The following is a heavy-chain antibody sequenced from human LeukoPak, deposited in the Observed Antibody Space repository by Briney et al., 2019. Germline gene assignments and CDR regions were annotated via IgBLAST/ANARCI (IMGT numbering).Heavy chain of an antibody. J-gene: IGHJ4*02. V-gene: IGHV5-51*01. CDR3: ARRTDSSGYYSEIDY. Sequence: GESLKISCKGSGYSITSYWIGWVRQMPGKGLEWMGIIYPGDSDTRYSPSFQGQVTISADKSISTAYLQWSSLKASDTAMYYCARRTDSSGYYSEIDYWGQGTLVTVSS. CDR2: IYPGDSDT. D-gene: IGHD3-22*01. CDR1: GYSITSYW.